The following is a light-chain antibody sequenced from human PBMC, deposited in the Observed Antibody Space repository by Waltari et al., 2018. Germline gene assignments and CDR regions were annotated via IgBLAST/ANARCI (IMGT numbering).Light chain of an antibody. CDR1: HTIYNY. Sequence: LSASIGDRVTITCRASHTIYNYLNWYQQYPGKAPKLLIYAASSLQSGVPSRFSGSGSGTTFTLTITNLQPEDLATYYCQQSYTNPLTVGGGTNVEIK. CDR3: QQSYTNPLT. J-gene: IGKJ4*01. CDR2: AAS. V-gene: IGKV1-39*01.